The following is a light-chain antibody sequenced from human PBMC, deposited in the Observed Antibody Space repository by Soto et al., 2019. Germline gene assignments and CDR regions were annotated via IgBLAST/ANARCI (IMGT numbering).Light chain of an antibody. CDR3: QQRHMWPIT. CDR2: DAY. V-gene: IGKV3-11*01. Sequence: EVVLTKSPVTLSLSPGERATLSLRASQSFRGLLAWYQQKPGQAPRLLXYDAYNRATGIPPRFSGSGSGTDFTLTISSLEPEDSAVYDCQQRHMWPITFGQGTRLEIK. CDR1: QSFRGL. J-gene: IGKJ5*01.